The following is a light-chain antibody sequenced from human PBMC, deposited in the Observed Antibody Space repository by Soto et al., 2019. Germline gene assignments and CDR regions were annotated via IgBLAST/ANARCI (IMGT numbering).Light chain of an antibody. Sequence: IVLTQSPATLSLSPGERATLSCKSSQRVSRSNIGWYQQNPGQAPSLLIYGASKRTTGVPDRFSGSGSDTEFTLIISRLEPEDFAVYYCHHYGSTLLPFGGGTKV. CDR1: QRVSRSN. J-gene: IGKJ4*01. CDR3: HHYGSTLLP. V-gene: IGKV3-20*01. CDR2: GAS.